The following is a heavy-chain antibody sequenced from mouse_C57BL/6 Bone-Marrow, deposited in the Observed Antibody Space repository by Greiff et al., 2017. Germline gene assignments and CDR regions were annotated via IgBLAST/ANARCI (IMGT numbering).Heavy chain of an antibody. CDR2: LDPGDGDT. J-gene: IGHJ3*01. CDR3: TTGYYGSSPFAY. V-gene: IGHV14-1*01. Sequence: EVQLQESGAELVRPGASVKLSCTASGFTLKDYYMHWVPQRPEQGLEWIGRLDPGDGDTEYAPEFQGQATMTADTASNTAYLQLSSLTSEDTDVYYCTTGYYGSSPFAYWGQGTLVTVSA. CDR1: GFTLKDYY. D-gene: IGHD1-1*01.